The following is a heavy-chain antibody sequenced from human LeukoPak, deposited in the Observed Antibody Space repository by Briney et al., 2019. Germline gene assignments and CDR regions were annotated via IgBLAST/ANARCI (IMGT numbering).Heavy chain of an antibody. J-gene: IGHJ4*02. Sequence: QAGGSLRLSCAASGFTFSDYYMSWIRQAPGKGLEWVAVISYDGSNKYYADSVKGRFTISRDNSKNTLYLQMNSLRAEDTAVYYCARDSVAGTYFDYWGQGTLVTVSS. CDR2: ISYDGSNK. CDR1: GFTFSDYY. CDR3: ARDSVAGTYFDY. D-gene: IGHD6-19*01. V-gene: IGHV3-30-3*01.